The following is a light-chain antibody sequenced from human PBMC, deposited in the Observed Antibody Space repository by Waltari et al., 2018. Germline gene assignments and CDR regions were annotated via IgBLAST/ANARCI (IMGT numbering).Light chain of an antibody. V-gene: IGKV1-5*03. J-gene: IGKJ4*01. CDR3: QQYNDYSLT. Sequence: DIQMTQSPSTLSASVGDRVTITCRASQSIGSWLAWYQQKPGKAPKFLIYNASNLESGVPSRFSGSGSGTEFTLTISSLQPDDFATYYCQQYNDYSLTFGGGTKVEIK. CDR1: QSIGSW. CDR2: NAS.